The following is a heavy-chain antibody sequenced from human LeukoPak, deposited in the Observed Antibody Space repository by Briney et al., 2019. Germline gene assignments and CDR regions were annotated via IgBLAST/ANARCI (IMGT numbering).Heavy chain of an antibody. CDR2: IYHSGST. CDR3: ASVPYYDSSGYYYYY. Sequence: SETLSLTCAVSGASISSSNYYWGWIRQPPGKGLEWIGSIYHSGSTYYNPSLKSRVTISVDTSKNQFSLKLSSVTAADTAVYYCASVPYYDSSGYYYYYWGQGTLVTVSS. J-gene: IGHJ4*02. V-gene: IGHV4-39*07. CDR1: GASISSSNYY. D-gene: IGHD3-22*01.